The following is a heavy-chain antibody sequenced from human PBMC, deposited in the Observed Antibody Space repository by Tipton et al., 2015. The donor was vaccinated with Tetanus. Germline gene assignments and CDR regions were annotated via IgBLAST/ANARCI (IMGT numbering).Heavy chain of an antibody. CDR3: AKDQDYGDYFGVDY. CDR1: GFTFSSYA. Sequence: SLRLSCAASGFTFSSYAMSWVRQAPGKGLEWVSALSGSGGSTYYADSVKGRFTISRDNSKNTLYLQMNSLRAEDTAVYFCAKDQDYGDYFGVDYWGQGTLVTVSS. J-gene: IGHJ4*02. CDR2: LSGSGGST. D-gene: IGHD4-17*01. V-gene: IGHV3-23*01.